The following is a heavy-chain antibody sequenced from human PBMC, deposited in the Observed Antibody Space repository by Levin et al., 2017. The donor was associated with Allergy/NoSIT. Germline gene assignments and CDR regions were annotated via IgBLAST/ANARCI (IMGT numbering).Heavy chain of an antibody. CDR2: IIPIFGTA. CDR1: GGTFSSYA. V-gene: IGHV1-69*01. J-gene: IGHJ4*02. D-gene: IGHD5-24*01. Sequence: AGESLKISCKASGGTFSSYAISWVRQAPGQGLEWMGGIIPIFGTANYAQKFQGRVTITADESTSTAYMELSSLRSEDTAVYYCARAERAWVYPPAPGGYWGQGTLVTVSS. CDR3: ARAERAWVYPPAPGGY.